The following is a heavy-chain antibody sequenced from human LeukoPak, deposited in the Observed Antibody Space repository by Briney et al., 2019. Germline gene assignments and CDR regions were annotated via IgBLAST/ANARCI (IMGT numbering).Heavy chain of an antibody. Sequence: GGSLRLSCAASGFTFSSYSMNWVRQAPGKGLEWVSSISSSSSYIYYADSVKGRFTISRDNAKNSLYLQMNSLRAEDTAVYYCARDVGRRFGPSSYYMDVWGKGTTVTVSS. CDR2: ISSSSSYI. CDR1: GFTFSSYS. V-gene: IGHV3-21*01. CDR3: ARDVGRRFGPSSYYMDV. D-gene: IGHD3-10*01. J-gene: IGHJ6*03.